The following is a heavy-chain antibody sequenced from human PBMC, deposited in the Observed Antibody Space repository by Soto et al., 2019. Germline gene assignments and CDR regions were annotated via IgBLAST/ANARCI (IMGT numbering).Heavy chain of an antibody. D-gene: IGHD3-22*01. CDR2: IYYNGSP. CDR1: GDSISSGGYY. J-gene: IGHJ3*02. V-gene: IGHV4-31*03. Sequence: QVQLQESGPGLVKPSQTLSLICTVSGDSISSGGYYWSWIRQHPGKGLEWIGYIYYNGSPYYNPSLKSRVTLSVDTSKNQFSLKLSSVTAADTAVYYCARAHYYDSSGYSTDAFDIWGQGTMVTVSS. CDR3: ARAHYYDSSGYSTDAFDI.